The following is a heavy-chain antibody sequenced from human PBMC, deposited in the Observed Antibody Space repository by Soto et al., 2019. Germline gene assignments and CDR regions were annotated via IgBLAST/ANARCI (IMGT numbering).Heavy chain of an antibody. CDR3: ARKHSNSGGFDY. CDR1: GYSFSTYA. CDR2: VNAGNGYP. D-gene: IGHD4-4*01. J-gene: IGHJ4*02. V-gene: IGHV1-3*01. Sequence: GASVKVSCKTSGYSFSTYAMHWVRHAPGQRLEWMGWVNAGNGYPEYSQKFQDRVTFTRDTSASTAYMELSSLRSEDTAIYYCARKHSNSGGFDYWGQGALVTVS.